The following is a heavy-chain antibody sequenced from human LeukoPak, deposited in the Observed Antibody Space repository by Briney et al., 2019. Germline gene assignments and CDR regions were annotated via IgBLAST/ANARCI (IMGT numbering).Heavy chain of an antibody. D-gene: IGHD3-3*01. CDR2: IIPIFGTA. V-gene: IGHV1-69*01. CDR3: ARDEGRFWGAYYTDY. Sequence: GSSVKVSCKASGGTFSSYAISWVRQAPGQGLEWMGGIIPIFGTANYAQKFQGRVTITADESTTTAYMELRRLRSDDTAVYYCARDEGRFWGAYYTDYWGQGTLVSVSS. J-gene: IGHJ4*02. CDR1: GGTFSSYA.